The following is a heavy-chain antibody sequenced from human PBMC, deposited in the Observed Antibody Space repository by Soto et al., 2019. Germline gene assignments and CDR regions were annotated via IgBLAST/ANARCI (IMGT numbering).Heavy chain of an antibody. CDR2: INAGNGNT. Sequence: GASVKVSCKASGYTFTSYAMHCVRQAPGQRLEWMGWINAGNGNTKYSQKFQGRVTITRDTSASTAYMELSSLRSEDTAVYYCARGRDYCTNGVCYSNYYYGMDVWGQGTTVTVSS. V-gene: IGHV1-3*01. D-gene: IGHD2-8*01. CDR3: ARGRDYCTNGVCYSNYYYGMDV. CDR1: GYTFTSYA. J-gene: IGHJ6*02.